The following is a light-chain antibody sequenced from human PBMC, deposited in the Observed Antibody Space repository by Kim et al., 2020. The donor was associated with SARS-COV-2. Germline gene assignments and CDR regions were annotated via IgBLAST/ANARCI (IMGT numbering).Light chain of an antibody. CDR1: GAGHD. CDR2: LTT. V-gene: IGLV1-40*01. Sequence: SGVPGQGVTISCTGAGHDVHWYQLLPGTAPKLLIFLTTKRPSGVPDRFSGSKSGTSASLAISGLQAEDEADYYCQSYDYSLGGLVFGGGTQLTVL. J-gene: IGLJ2*01. CDR3: QSYDYSLGGLV.